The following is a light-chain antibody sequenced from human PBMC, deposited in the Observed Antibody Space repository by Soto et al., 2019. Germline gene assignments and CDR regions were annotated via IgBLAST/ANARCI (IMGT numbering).Light chain of an antibody. CDR3: QQYNNWPPWT. CDR1: QSVSNDF. V-gene: IGKV3-15*01. Sequence: ELVLPQSPGLLSLSPGASPPLSCMALQSVSNDFLAWYQQKPGQAPRLLIYGASTRATGIPARFSGSGSGTEFTLTISSLQSEDFAVYYCQQYNNWPPWTFGQGTKVDI. J-gene: IGKJ1*01. CDR2: GAS.